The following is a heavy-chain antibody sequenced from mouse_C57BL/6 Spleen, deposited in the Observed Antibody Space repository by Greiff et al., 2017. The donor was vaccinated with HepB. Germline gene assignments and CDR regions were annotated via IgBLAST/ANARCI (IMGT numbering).Heavy chain of an antibody. CDR1: GYTFTSYW. J-gene: IGHJ3*01. CDR2: IYPGSGST. V-gene: IGHV1-55*01. Sequence: QVQLQQPGAELVKPGASVKMSCKASGYTFTSYWITWVKQRPGQGLEWIGDIYPGSGSTNYNEKFKSKATLTLDTSSSTAYMQLSSLTSEDSAVYYCAREELLAYWGQGTLVTVSA. CDR3: AREELLAY. D-gene: IGHD1-1*01.